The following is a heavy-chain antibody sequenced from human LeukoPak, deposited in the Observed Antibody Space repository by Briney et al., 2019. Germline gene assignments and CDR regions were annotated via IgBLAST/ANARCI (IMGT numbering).Heavy chain of an antibody. CDR3: AKAGIAAADPDFDY. CDR2: IIGSGGTT. Sequence: GGSLRLSCAASGFSFGSFAMSWVRQAPGKGLEWVSGIIGSGGTTFYADSVKGRFTISRDNSKNTLYLQMNSLRAEDTAIYYCAKAGIAAADPDFDYWGQGTLVTVSS. V-gene: IGHV3-23*01. J-gene: IGHJ4*02. CDR1: GFSFGSFA. D-gene: IGHD6-13*01.